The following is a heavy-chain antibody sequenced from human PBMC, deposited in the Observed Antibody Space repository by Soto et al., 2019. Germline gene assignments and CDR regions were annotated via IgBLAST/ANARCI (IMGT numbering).Heavy chain of an antibody. Sequence: QVQLQQWGAGLLKPSETLSLTCAVYGGSFSGYYWSWIRQPPGKGLEWIGEINHSGSTNYNPSLKSRVTISVDTSKNQFSLKLSSVTAADTAVYYCARLKLRYGSGSQSSLPFDYWGQGTLVTVSS. D-gene: IGHD3-10*01. CDR2: INHSGST. CDR3: ARLKLRYGSGSQSSLPFDY. V-gene: IGHV4-34*01. CDR1: GGSFSGYY. J-gene: IGHJ4*02.